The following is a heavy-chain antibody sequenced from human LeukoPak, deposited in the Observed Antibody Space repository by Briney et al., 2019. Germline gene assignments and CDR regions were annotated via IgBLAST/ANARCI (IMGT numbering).Heavy chain of an antibody. D-gene: IGHD6-13*01. CDR2: ISGSGGST. J-gene: IGHJ4*02. Sequence: GGSLRLSCAASGFTFSGYAMSWVRQAPGKGLEWVSAISGSGGSTYYADSVKGRFTISRDNSKNTLYLQMNSLRAEDTAVYYCAKGYGELVNYYFDYWGQGTLVTVSS. CDR3: AKGYGELVNYYFDY. CDR1: GFTFSGYA. V-gene: IGHV3-23*01.